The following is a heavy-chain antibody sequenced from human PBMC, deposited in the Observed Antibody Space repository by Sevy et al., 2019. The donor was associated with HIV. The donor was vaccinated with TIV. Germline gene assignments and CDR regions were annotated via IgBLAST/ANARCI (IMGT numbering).Heavy chain of an antibody. Sequence: GESLKISCAASGFAFTNYYAMHWVRQAPGKGLEWVALISFDESDKYYADSVKGRFTISRDNFKNTLYLQMNSLTTEDTAVYYCARPRANYVDNYFFYAMDVWGQWTTVTVSS. CDR2: ISFDESDK. J-gene: IGHJ6*02. CDR3: ARPRANYVDNYFFYAMDV. V-gene: IGHV3-30-3*01. CDR1: GFAFTNYYA. D-gene: IGHD4-17*01.